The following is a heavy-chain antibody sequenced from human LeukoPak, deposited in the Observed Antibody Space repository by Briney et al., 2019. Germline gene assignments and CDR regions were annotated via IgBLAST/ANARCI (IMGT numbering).Heavy chain of an antibody. D-gene: IGHD6-6*01. CDR2: IYYSGST. CDR1: GGSISSSSYY. J-gene: IGHJ5*02. CDR3: ARVVIAARPWRSFDP. V-gene: IGHV4-39*07. Sequence: NPSETLSLTCTVSGGSISSSSYYWGWIRQPPGKGLEWIGSIYYSGSTYYNPSLKSRVTISVDTSKNQFSLQLNSVTPEDTAVYYCARVVIAARPWRSFDPWGQGTLVTVSS.